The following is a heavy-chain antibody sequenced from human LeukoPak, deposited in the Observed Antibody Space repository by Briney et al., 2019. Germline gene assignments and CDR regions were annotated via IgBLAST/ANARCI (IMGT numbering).Heavy chain of an antibody. CDR1: EYTLTELS. V-gene: IGHV3-21*01. CDR2: ISSSSSYI. Sequence: SCKVSEYTLTELSMHWVRQAPGKGLEWVSSISSSSSYIYYADSVKGRFTISRDNAKNSLYLQMNSLRAEDTAVYYCARVGAVAGDYWGQGTLVTVSS. J-gene: IGHJ4*02. D-gene: IGHD6-19*01. CDR3: ARVGAVAGDY.